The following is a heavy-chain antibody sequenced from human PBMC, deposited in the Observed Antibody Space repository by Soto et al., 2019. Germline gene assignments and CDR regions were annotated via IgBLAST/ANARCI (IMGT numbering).Heavy chain of an antibody. J-gene: IGHJ5*02. V-gene: IGHV1-69*02. D-gene: IGHD3-9*01. CDR2: IIPILGIA. CDR3: ARVVADILTGPSERGFDP. Sequence: QVQLVQSGAEVKKPGSSVKVSCKASGGTFSSYTISWVRQAPGQGLEWMGRIIPILGIANYAQKFQGRVTITADKSTSTAYMELSSLRSEDTAVHYCARVVADILTGPSERGFDPWGQGTLVTVSS. CDR1: GGTFSSYT.